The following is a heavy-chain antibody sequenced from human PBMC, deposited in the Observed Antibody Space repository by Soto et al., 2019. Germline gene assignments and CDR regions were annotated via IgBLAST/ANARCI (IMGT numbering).Heavy chain of an antibody. CDR3: AIFNYYDSSGPY. D-gene: IGHD3-22*01. CDR2: IYYIGST. Sequence: PSETLSLTCTVSGGPISSGDYYWSWILQPPGKGLEWIGYIYYIGSTYYNPSLKSRVTISVDTSKNQFSLKLSSVTAADTAVYYCAIFNYYDSSGPYWGQGTLVTVSS. V-gene: IGHV4-30-4*01. CDR1: GGPISSGDYY. J-gene: IGHJ4*02.